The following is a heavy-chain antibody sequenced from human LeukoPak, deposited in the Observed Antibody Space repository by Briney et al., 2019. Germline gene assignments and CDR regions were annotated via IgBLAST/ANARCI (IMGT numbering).Heavy chain of an antibody. CDR1: EFTFSSYA. J-gene: IGHJ4*02. CDR2: ISGSGGTT. V-gene: IGHV3-23*01. Sequence: PGGSLRLSCAASEFTFSSYAMTWVRQAPGKGLEWVSAISGSGGTTYYADSVKGRFTISRDNSKNTLYLQMNSLRGEDTAVYYCAKERGQLGFPDYWGQGTLVTVSS. CDR3: AKERGQLGFPDY. D-gene: IGHD6-6*01.